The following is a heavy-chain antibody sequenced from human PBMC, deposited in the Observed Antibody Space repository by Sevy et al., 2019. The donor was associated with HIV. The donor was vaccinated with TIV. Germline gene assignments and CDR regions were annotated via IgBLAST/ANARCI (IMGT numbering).Heavy chain of an antibody. Sequence: KQSQTLSLTCAISGDSVSSNSAAWNWIRQSPSRGLEWLGRTYYRSKWYNDYAVSVKSRITINPATSKNQFSLQLNSVTPEHTAVYYCARTPRIVVATTGNYYYYYGMDVWGQGTTVTVSS. J-gene: IGHJ6*02. CDR3: ARTPRIVVATTGNYYYYYGMDV. V-gene: IGHV6-1*01. CDR2: TYYRSKWYN. CDR1: GDSVSSNSAA. D-gene: IGHD1-26*01.